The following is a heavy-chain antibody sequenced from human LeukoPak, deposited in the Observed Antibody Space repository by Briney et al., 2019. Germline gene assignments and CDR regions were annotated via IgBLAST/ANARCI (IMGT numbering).Heavy chain of an antibody. CDR3: ARDHSDFWSGYYGYYYYMDV. CDR2: ISAYNGNT. V-gene: IGHV1-18*01. D-gene: IGHD3-3*01. Sequence: ASVKVSCKASGYTFTSYGISWVRQAPGQGLGWMGWISAYNGNTNYAQKLQGRVTMTTDTSTSTAYMELRSLRSDDTAVYYCARDHSDFWSGYYGYYYYMDVWGKGTTVTVSS. J-gene: IGHJ6*03. CDR1: GYTFTSYG.